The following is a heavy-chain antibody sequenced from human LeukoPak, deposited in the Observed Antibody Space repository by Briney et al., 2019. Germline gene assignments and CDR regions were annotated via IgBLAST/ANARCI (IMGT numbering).Heavy chain of an antibody. CDR1: GYTFTSYY. J-gene: IGHJ4*02. Sequence: ASVKVSCKASGYTFTSYYMHWVRQAPGQGLEWMGIINPSGGSTSYAQKFQGRVTMTRDMSTSTVYMELSSLRSEDTAMYYCARDLIVVVPAAILDYWGQGTLVTVSS. V-gene: IGHV1-46*01. D-gene: IGHD2-2*02. CDR2: INPSGGST. CDR3: ARDLIVVVPAAILDY.